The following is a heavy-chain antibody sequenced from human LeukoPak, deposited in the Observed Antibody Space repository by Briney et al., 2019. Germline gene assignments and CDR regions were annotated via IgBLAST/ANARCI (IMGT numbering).Heavy chain of an antibody. CDR1: GFSFSDYA. V-gene: IGHV3-23*01. CDR2: ITGPGEGT. D-gene: IGHD6-19*01. Sequence: LGGSLRLSCAASGFSFSDYAMSWVRPAPGKGLEWVSAITGPGEGTCYADSVLGRFTTSRDNSKNTLYLQMNSLRAEDTAVYFCAKRMYGWYQIDYWGQGTLVTVSS. CDR3: AKRMYGWYQIDY. J-gene: IGHJ4*02.